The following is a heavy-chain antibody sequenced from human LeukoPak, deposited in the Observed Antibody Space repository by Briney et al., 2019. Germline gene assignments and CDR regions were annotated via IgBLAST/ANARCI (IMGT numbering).Heavy chain of an antibody. CDR3: ASETPRAGRLRVP. Sequence: SETLSLTCAVYGGSFSGYYWSWIRQPPGMGLEWIGEINHSGSTNYNPSLKSRVTISVDTSKNQFSLKLSSVTAADTAVYYCASETPRAGRLRVPWGQGTLVTVSS. J-gene: IGHJ5*02. CDR2: INHSGST. D-gene: IGHD6-19*01. CDR1: GGSFSGYY. V-gene: IGHV4-34*01.